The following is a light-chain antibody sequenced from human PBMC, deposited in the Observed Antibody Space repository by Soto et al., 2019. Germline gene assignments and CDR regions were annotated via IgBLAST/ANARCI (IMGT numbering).Light chain of an antibody. Sequence: ESVLTQSPATLSLSPRERANLSCRASQFIDRYLAWYRQIPGQAPRLLIYDASNRATGIPDRFSGGGSGTDFTLTISSLEPEDFAVYYCQQRSNLPPTFGQGTRLEIK. CDR1: QFIDRY. CDR3: QQRSNLPPT. CDR2: DAS. V-gene: IGKV3-11*01. J-gene: IGKJ5*01.